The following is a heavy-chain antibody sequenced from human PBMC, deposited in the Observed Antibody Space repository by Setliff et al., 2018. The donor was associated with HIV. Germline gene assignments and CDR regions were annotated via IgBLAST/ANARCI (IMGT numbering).Heavy chain of an antibody. CDR3: AREGLWAGELSVSYGMDV. CDR2: SRNKASRYTI. Sequence: GGSLRLSCAASGFTFSSYWMSWVRQAPGKGLEWVGRSRNKASRYTIEYAASVRGRFTISRDNSKKSLYLQMNRLKTEDTAVYFCAREGLWAGELSVSYGMDVWGQGTTVTVSS. CDR1: GFTFSSYW. V-gene: IGHV3-72*01. D-gene: IGHD3-10*01. J-gene: IGHJ6*02.